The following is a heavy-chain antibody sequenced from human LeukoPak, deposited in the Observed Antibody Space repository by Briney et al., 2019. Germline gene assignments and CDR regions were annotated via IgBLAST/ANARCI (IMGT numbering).Heavy chain of an antibody. CDR1: GFTFSSYS. D-gene: IGHD2-2*01. CDR2: ISSSSSYI. V-gene: IGHV3-21*06. CDR3: ARDTRGESDY. J-gene: IGHJ4*01. Sequence: GGSLRLSCAASGFTFSSYSMNWVRQAPGKGLEWVSSISSSSSYIYYADSVKGRFTISRDNAKNSLYLHMNSLRAEDTAMYYCARDTRGESDYWGHGTLVTVSS.